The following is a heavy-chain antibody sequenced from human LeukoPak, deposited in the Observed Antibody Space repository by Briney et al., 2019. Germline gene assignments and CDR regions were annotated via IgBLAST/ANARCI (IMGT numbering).Heavy chain of an antibody. V-gene: IGHV1-69*13. D-gene: IGHD3-3*01. Sequence: SVKVSCKASGGTFSSYAISWVRQAPGQGLEWMGGIIPIFGTANYAQKFQGRVTITADESTSTAYMELSSLRSEDTAVYYCARQRFLEWSFQPYYYYYYMDVWGKGTTVTVSS. CDR3: ARQRFLEWSFQPYYYYYYMDV. CDR1: GGTFSSYA. J-gene: IGHJ6*03. CDR2: IIPIFGTA.